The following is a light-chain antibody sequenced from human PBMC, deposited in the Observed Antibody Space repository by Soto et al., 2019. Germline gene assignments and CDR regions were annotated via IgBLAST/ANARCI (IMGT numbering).Light chain of an antibody. CDR1: QRVSNNY. J-gene: IGKJ1*01. V-gene: IGKV3-20*01. CDR2: GAP. CDR3: QQYGTSPWT. Sequence: EIVLTQSPGTLSLSPGERATLSCTASQRVSNNYVAWYQQIPGQAPRLLIKGAPTGVIGIPDRFSGSGSGTDFTLTITRLEPEDFAVYYCQQYGTSPWTFGQGTKVELK.